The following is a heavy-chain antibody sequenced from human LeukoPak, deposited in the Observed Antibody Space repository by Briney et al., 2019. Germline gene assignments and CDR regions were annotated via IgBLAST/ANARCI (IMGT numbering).Heavy chain of an antibody. CDR1: GFTVSSNY. V-gene: IGHV3-53*01. D-gene: IGHD6-19*01. J-gene: IGHJ6*02. Sequence: PGGSLRLSCAASGFTVSSNYMSWVRQAPGKGLEWVSVIYSGGSTYYADSVKGRFTISRDNSKNTLYLQMNSLRAEDTAVYYCARHGLSSGWYNAYYYYGMDVWGQGTTVTVPS. CDR3: ARHGLSSGWYNAYYYYGMDV. CDR2: IYSGGST.